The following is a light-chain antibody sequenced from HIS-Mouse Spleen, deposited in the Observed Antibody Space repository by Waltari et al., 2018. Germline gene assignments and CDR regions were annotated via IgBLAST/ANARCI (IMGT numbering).Light chain of an antibody. V-gene: IGLV3-25*03. J-gene: IGLJ2*01. Sequence: SYELTQPHSVSVSPGPTARSTCSGDALPTQYAYWYQQKPGQAPVLVIYKDRERPSGLPGRFSGSSSGTTVTLTISGVQAEDEADYYCQSADSSGTYSVVFGGGTKLTVL. CDR1: ALPTQY. CDR2: KDR. CDR3: QSADSSGTYSVV.